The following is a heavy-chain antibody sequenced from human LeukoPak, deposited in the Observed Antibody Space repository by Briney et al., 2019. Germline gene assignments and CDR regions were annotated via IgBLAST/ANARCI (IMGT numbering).Heavy chain of an antibody. J-gene: IGHJ3*02. Sequence: GGSLRLSCAASGFTFSSYSMNWVRQAPGKGLEWVSSISSSSSYIYYADSVKGRFTISRDNAKNSLSLQMNSLRAEDTAVYYCARTYYYDSSGYYLYSNDAFDIWGQGTMVTVSS. D-gene: IGHD3-22*01. CDR3: ARTYYYDSSGYYLYSNDAFDI. V-gene: IGHV3-21*01. CDR1: GFTFSSYS. CDR2: ISSSSSYI.